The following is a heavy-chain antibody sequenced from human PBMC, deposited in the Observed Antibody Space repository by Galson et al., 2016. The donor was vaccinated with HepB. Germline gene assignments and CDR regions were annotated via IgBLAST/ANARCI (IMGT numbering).Heavy chain of an antibody. Sequence: SLRLSCAASGVTVGDNYMNWVRQAPGKGLEWVSLIYSGGRTEYADPVRGRFIISRDSSKNALYLQMNSLRAEDTAVYYCARDPPGGGAWGQGTLVTVSS. CDR2: IYSGGRT. D-gene: IGHD4/OR15-4a*01. J-gene: IGHJ4*02. CDR1: GVTVGDNY. V-gene: IGHV3-66*01. CDR3: ARDPPGGGA.